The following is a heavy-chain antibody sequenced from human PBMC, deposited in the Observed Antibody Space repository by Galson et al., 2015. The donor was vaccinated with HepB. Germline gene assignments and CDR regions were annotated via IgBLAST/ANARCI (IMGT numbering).Heavy chain of an antibody. CDR1: GFTYSRYG. Sequence: SLRLSCAASGFTYSRYGMSWVRQAPGKGLEWVSSIGDSGINTYYADSVKGRFTISRDNSKNTLYMQMSNLRAEDTAVYYCAKRGVDAGMVRRFYFDYWGQGTLVTVSS. D-gene: IGHD5-18*01. J-gene: IGHJ4*02. CDR2: IGDSGINT. V-gene: IGHV3-23*01. CDR3: AKRGVDAGMVRRFYFDY.